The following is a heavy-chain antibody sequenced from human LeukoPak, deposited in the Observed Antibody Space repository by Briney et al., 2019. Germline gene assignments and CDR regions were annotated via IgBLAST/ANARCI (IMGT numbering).Heavy chain of an antibody. D-gene: IGHD3-22*01. CDR1: GGSISSYY. V-gene: IGHV4-59*08. Sequence: SETLSLTCTVSGGSISSYYWSWIRQPPGKGLEWIGYIYYSGSTNYNPSLKSRVTISVDTSKNQFALKLSSVTAADTAVYYCARTTYYYDSSGYPDAFDIWGRGTMVTVSS. CDR3: ARTTYYYDSSGYPDAFDI. J-gene: IGHJ3*02. CDR2: IYYSGST.